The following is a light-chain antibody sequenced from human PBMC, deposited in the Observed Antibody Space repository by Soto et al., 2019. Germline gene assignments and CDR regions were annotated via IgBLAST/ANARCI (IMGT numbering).Light chain of an antibody. Sequence: QLVLTQTASASGTPGQRVIISCSGGSSNIESNSVYWYQQVPGTAPKLLIYDNNQRPSGVPDRFSGSKSGTSGSLAISGLRSEDEAHYYCAAWDDGLSGPVFGGGTKLTVL. CDR3: AAWDDGLSGPV. V-gene: IGLV1-47*02. J-gene: IGLJ2*01. CDR1: SSNIESNS. CDR2: DNN.